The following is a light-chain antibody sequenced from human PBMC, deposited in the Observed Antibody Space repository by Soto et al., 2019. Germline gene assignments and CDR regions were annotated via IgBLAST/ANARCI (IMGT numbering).Light chain of an antibody. V-gene: IGLV1-44*01. CDR3: AAWDDSLNVVV. CDR1: SSNIGSNT. J-gene: IGLJ2*01. CDR2: SNN. Sequence: QSVLTQSPSASGTPGQRVTISCSGSSSNIGSNTVNWYQQLPGTAPKLLIYSNNQRPSGVPDRFSGSKSGTPASLAISGLQSEDEADYYCAAWDDSLNVVVFGGGTKVTVL.